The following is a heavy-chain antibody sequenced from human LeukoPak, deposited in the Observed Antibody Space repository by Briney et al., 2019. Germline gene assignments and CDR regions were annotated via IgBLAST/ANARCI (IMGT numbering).Heavy chain of an antibody. J-gene: IGHJ4*02. CDR3: ARGENGDYGIDY. D-gene: IGHD4-17*01. CDR1: GYTFTSYD. CDR2: MNPNSGNT. Sequence: ASVKVSCKASGYTFTSYDINWVRQATGQGLEWMGWMNPNSGNTGHAQKFQGRVTMTTDTSTSTAYMELRSLRSDDTAVYYCARGENGDYGIDYWGQGTLVTVSS. V-gene: IGHV1-8*01.